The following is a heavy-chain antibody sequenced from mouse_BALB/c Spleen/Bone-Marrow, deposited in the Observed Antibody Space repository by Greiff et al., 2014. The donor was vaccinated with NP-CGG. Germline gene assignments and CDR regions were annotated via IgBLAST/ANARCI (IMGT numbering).Heavy chain of an antibody. CDR2: INPSTGYT. V-gene: IGHV1-7*01. D-gene: IGHD2-4*01. Sequence: VHLVESGAELAKPGASVKMSCKASGYTFTSYWMHWIKQRPGQGLEWIGYINPSTGYTEYNQTFKGKATLTAVKSSTTAYMQLSSLTSEGSAVYYCARDDYDAFAYWGQGTLVTVSA. CDR3: ARDDYDAFAY. CDR1: GYTFTSYW. J-gene: IGHJ3*01.